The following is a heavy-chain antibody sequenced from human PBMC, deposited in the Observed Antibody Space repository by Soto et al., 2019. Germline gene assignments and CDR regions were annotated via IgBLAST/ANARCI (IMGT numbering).Heavy chain of an antibody. D-gene: IGHD1-7*01. J-gene: IGHJ5*02. CDR2: MWYDGSNK. CDR3: ARDGVVPNWNYGPEPLRFDP. V-gene: IGHV3-30*04. CDR1: GFTFSSYA. Sequence: PGGSLRLSCAASGFTFSSYAMHWVRQAPGKGLEWVAVMWYDGSNKYYADSVKGRFTISRDNSKNTLYLQMNSLRAEDTAVYYCARDGVVPNWNYGPEPLRFDPWGQGTLVTVSS.